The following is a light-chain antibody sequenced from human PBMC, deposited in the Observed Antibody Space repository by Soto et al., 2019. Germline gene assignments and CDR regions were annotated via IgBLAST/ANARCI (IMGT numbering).Light chain of an antibody. J-gene: IGKJ1*01. CDR2: KAS. CDR3: QQYNSYPT. Sequence: DIQMTQSPSTLSASVGDRVTTTCRASQSISSWLAWYQQKPGKAPKLLIYKASSLESGVPSRFSGSGSGTEFTLTISSLQPDDFATYYCQQYNSYPTFGQGTKV. CDR1: QSISSW. V-gene: IGKV1-5*03.